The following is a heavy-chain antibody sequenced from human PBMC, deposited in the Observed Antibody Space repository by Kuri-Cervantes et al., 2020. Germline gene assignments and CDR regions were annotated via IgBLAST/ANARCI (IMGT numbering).Heavy chain of an antibody. CDR2: INPSGGST. Sequence: ASVKVSCKASGYTFTSYYMHRVRQAPGQGLEWMGIINPSGGSTSYAQKFQGRVTMTRDTSTSTVYMELSSLRSEDTAVYYCARAIGMGTYYYYGMDVWGQGTTVTVSS. V-gene: IGHV1-46*01. D-gene: IGHD3-16*02. CDR1: GYTFTSYY. CDR3: ARAIGMGTYYYYGMDV. J-gene: IGHJ6*02.